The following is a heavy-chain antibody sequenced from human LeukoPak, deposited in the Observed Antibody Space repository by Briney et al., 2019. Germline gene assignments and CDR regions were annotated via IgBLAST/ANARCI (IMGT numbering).Heavy chain of an antibody. J-gene: IGHJ4*02. Sequence: SETLSLTCTVSGGSISSGDYYWSWIRQPPGKGLEWIGYIYYSGSTNYSPSLKSRVTISMDKSKNQFSLKLTSVTAADTAVYYCATHDEMATIYDYWGQGTLVTVSS. D-gene: IGHD5-24*01. V-gene: IGHV4-30-4*08. CDR1: GGSISSGDYY. CDR3: ATHDEMATIYDY. CDR2: IYYSGST.